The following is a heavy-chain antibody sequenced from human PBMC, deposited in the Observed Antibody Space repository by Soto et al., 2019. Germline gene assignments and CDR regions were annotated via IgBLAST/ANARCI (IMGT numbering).Heavy chain of an antibody. D-gene: IGHD6-6*01. CDR2: ISYDGNNR. Sequence: QVQVVESGGGVVQPGRSLRLSCAASGFTFSSSAIHWVRQAPGKGLEWVAVISYDGNNRFYADSVKGRFTISRDNSKDTLYLQMNSLRIEDTAVYYCARGDSSSLPSDPWGQGTLVTVSS. CDR1: GFTFSSSA. V-gene: IGHV3-30-3*01. J-gene: IGHJ5*02. CDR3: ARGDSSSLPSDP.